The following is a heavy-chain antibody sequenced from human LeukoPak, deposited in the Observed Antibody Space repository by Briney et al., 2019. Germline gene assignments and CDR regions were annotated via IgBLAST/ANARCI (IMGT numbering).Heavy chain of an antibody. CDR3: AREWGSYSTSAGNFGY. V-gene: IGHV1-18*01. CDR1: GYTFTSYG. D-gene: IGHD1-26*01. CDR2: ISAYNGNT. J-gene: IGHJ4*02. Sequence: GASVKVSCKASGYTFTSYGTTWVRQAPGQGLEWMGWISAYNGNTYYAQKLQGRATMTTDTSTSTAYMELRSLRSDDTAVYYCAREWGSYSTSAGNFGYWGQGTLVTVSS.